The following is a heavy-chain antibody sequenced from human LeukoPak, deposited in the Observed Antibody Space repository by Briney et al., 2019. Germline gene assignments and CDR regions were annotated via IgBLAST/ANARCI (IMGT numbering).Heavy chain of an antibody. CDR1: GYSFTSYW. J-gene: IGHJ5*02. V-gene: IGHV5-51*01. CDR2: IYPGDSDT. CDR3: ARLSTMVREPAYNWFDP. Sequence: GESLKISCKGSGYSFTSYWIGWVRQMPGKGLEWMGIIYPGDSDTRYSPSFQGQVTISADKSISTAYLQWSNLKASDTAMYYCARLSTMVREPAYNWFDPWGQGTLVTVSS. D-gene: IGHD3-10*01.